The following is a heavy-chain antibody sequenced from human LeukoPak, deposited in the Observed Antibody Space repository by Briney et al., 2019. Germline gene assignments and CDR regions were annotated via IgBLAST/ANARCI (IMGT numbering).Heavy chain of an antibody. Sequence: GRSLRLSCAASGFTFSSYWMSWVRQAPGKGLEWVANIKQDGSEKYYVDSVKGRFTISRDNAKNSLYLQMNSLRAEDTAVYYCARDPPNYDFWSGYYAVWGKGTMVTVSS. CDR1: GFTFSSYW. V-gene: IGHV3-7*01. CDR2: IKQDGSEK. D-gene: IGHD3-3*01. CDR3: ARDPPNYDFWSGYYAV. J-gene: IGHJ6*04.